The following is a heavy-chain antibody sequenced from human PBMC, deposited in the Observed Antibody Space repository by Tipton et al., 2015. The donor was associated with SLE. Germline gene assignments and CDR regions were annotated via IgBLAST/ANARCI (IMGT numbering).Heavy chain of an antibody. CDR3: ARDGPYYDFWSGMGPFDI. V-gene: IGHV4-39*07. D-gene: IGHD3-3*01. CDR2: MYYSGST. J-gene: IGHJ3*02. CDR1: GDSIISSSYY. Sequence: TLSLTCRVSGDSIISSSYYWGWIRQPPGKGLEWIGSMYYSGSTYYNPPLKSRVTISVDTSKIQFSLMLRSVTAAYTAVYYCARDGPYYDFWSGMGPFDIWGQGTMVTVS.